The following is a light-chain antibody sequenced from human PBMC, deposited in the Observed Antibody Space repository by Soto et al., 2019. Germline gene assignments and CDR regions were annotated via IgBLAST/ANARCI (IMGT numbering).Light chain of an antibody. CDR3: QQSNMPPAA. CDR2: GAS. CDR1: QRASSY. J-gene: IGKJ1*01. V-gene: IGKV3-15*01. Sequence: TLSGSRGSRATRSCGASQRASSYLAWYQQKPGQAPRLLIYGASTRATGIPARFSGSGSGTEFTLTIIRLQAQDFARYYWQQSNMPPAASGQGTKVEIK.